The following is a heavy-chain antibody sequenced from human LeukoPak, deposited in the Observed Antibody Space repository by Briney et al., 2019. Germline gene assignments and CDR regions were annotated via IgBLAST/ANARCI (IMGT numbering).Heavy chain of an antibody. CDR2: IKQDGSEK. CDR3: AGGTGFIIKD. D-gene: IGHD3-9*01. CDR1: GFTFSPYW. V-gene: IGHV3-7*03. J-gene: IGHJ4*02. Sequence: GGSLRLSCAASGFTFSPYWMNWVRRAPGKGLEWVANIKQDGSEKNYVDSVKGRFTISRDNAKNSLYLQMNNLRVEDTAMYYCAGGTGFIIKDWGQGTLVTVSS.